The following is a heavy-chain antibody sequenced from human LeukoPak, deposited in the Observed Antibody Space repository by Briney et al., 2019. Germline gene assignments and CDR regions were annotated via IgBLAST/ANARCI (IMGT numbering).Heavy chain of an antibody. V-gene: IGHV4-38-2*02. CDR3: ARDLRYNGGHFDY. D-gene: IGHD1-14*01. J-gene: IGHJ4*02. CDR2: IYHSGRA. Sequence: SETLSLTCTVSGYSISSGYYWGWIRQPPGKGLEWIGSIYHSGRAYYNPSLKSRVTISIDTSKNQFSLKLSSVTAADTAVYYCARDLRYNGGHFDYWGQGTLVTVSS. CDR1: GYSISSGYY.